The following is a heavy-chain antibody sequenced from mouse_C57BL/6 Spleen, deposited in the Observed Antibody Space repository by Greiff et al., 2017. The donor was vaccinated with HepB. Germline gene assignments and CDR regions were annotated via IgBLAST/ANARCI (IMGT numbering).Heavy chain of an antibody. Sequence: VQLQQSGPELVKPGASVKISCKASGYTFTDYYMNWVKQSHGKSLEWIGDINPNNGGTSYNQKFKGKATLTVDKSSSTAYMELRSLTSEDSAVYYCAREGYGNSYFDYWGQGTTLTVSS. CDR2: INPNNGGT. V-gene: IGHV1-26*01. CDR1: GYTFTDYY. CDR3: AREGYGNSYFDY. J-gene: IGHJ2*01. D-gene: IGHD2-1*01.